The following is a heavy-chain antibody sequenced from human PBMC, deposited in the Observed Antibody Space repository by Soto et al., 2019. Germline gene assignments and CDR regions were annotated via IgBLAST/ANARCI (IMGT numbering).Heavy chain of an antibody. CDR2: INHDVALT. D-gene: IGHD5-12*01. CDR3: LGRWLTAGEDSFDH. J-gene: IGHJ4*02. CDR1: GFTFSNFD. Sequence: EVQLLESGGGLVQPGGSLRLSCEASGFTFSNFDMSWVRQAPGKGLEWVSGINHDVALTFYPHSLKGRFTISRENSKNTLYLQMNRLRAEDTALYYCLGRWLTAGEDSFDHWGQGTLVPVSS. V-gene: IGHV3-23*01.